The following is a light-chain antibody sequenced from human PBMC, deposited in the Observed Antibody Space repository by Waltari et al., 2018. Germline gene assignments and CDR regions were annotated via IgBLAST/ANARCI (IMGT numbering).Light chain of an antibody. Sequence: SALTQPRPVSGSPGQSVTISCTGTTSDVGGYNYLSGYQHHPGKAPKLMIFDVTQWPSGVTDRFSGSKSANTASLTISGLQAEDEADYYCCSFAGTYTWVFGGGTKVTVL. CDR2: DVT. CDR3: CSFAGTYTWV. CDR1: TSDVGGYNY. V-gene: IGLV2-11*01. J-gene: IGLJ3*02.